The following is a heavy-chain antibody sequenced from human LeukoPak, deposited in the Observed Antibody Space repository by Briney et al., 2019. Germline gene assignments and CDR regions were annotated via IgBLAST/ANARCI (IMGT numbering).Heavy chain of an antibody. Sequence: SETLSLTCTVAGGSISSYYWSWIRQPPGKGLEWNGYIYNSGSTNYNPSLKSRVTISVDTSKNQFSLKLSSVTAADTAVYYCAREVVYGDIYYGMDVWGQGTTVTVSS. CDR3: AREVVYGDIYYGMDV. J-gene: IGHJ6*02. D-gene: IGHD2-8*02. V-gene: IGHV4-59*01. CDR1: GGSISSYY. CDR2: IYNSGST.